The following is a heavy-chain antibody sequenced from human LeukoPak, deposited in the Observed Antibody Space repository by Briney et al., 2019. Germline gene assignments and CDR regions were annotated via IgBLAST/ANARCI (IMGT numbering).Heavy chain of an antibody. Sequence: GGSLRLSCAASGFTFSSYWMSWVRQAPGKGLEWVANIKQDGSEKYYVDSVKGRFTISRDNAKNSLYLQMNSLRAEDTSLYYCARDIVVVPAGDAFDFWGQGTMVTVSS. J-gene: IGHJ3*01. V-gene: IGHV3-7*01. CDR1: GFTFSSYW. D-gene: IGHD2-2*01. CDR2: IKQDGSEK. CDR3: ARDIVVVPAGDAFDF.